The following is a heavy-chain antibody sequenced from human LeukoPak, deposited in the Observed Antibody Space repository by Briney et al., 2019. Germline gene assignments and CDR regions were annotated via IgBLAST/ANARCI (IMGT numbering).Heavy chain of an antibody. V-gene: IGHV1-18*01. CDR3: ARYGYSSGWYLGMDV. J-gene: IGHJ6*02. Sequence: ASVKVSCKASGYTFTSYGISWVRQAPGQGLEWMGWISAHNGNTNYAQKLQGRVTMTTDTSTSTAYMELRSLGSDDTAVYYCARYGYSSGWYLGMDVWGQGTTVTVSS. CDR2: ISAHNGNT. CDR1: GYTFTSYG. D-gene: IGHD6-19*01.